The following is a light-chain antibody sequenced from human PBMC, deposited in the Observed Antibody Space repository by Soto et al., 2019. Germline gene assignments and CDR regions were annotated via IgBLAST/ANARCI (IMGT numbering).Light chain of an antibody. CDR1: ALGDRY. J-gene: IGLJ2*01. CDR2: QDT. CDR3: QAWDNINVV. Sequence: SYELTQPPSVSVSPGQTASITCSGDALGDRYACWYQQKPGQSPLLVIYQDTKRPSGIPERFSGSNSGNTATLTISGTQALDEADYYCQAWDNINVVFGGGTQLTVL. V-gene: IGLV3-1*01.